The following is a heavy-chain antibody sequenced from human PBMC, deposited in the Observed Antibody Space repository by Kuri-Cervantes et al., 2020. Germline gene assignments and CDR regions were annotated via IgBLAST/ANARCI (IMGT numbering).Heavy chain of an antibody. CDR2: ISWNSGSI. Sequence: SLKISCAASGFTFDDYAMHWVRQAPGKGLEWVSGISWNSGSIGYADSVKGRFTISRDNSKNTLYLQMNSLRAEDTAVYYCAKCIYSHTYHDAFDIWGQGTLVTVSS. D-gene: IGHD2-21*01. J-gene: IGHJ3*02. CDR3: AKCIYSHTYHDAFDI. V-gene: IGHV3-9*01. CDR1: GFTFDDYA.